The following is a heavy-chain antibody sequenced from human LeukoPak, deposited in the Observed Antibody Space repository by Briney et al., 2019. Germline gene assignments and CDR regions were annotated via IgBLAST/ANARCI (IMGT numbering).Heavy chain of an antibody. Sequence: GGSLRLSCAASGFTFDDYAMHWVRQAPGKGLEWVSGISWNSDNIGYADSVKGRFTISRDNAKNSLYLQMNSLRAEDTALCYCAKAHSGWYSGVGYWGQGTLVTVSS. J-gene: IGHJ4*02. V-gene: IGHV3-9*01. D-gene: IGHD6-19*01. CDR1: GFTFDDYA. CDR2: ISWNSDNI. CDR3: AKAHSGWYSGVGY.